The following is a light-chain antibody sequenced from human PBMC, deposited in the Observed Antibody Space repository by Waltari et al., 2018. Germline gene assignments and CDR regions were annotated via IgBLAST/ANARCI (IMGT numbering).Light chain of an antibody. V-gene: IGKV1-39*01. J-gene: IGKJ4*01. CDR2: ATF. CDR1: QSISGY. Sequence: DIQMTQSPSSLSASVGDRVTITCRASQSISGYLNWYQQKPGKAPKVLIYATFSLQSVVPSRFSGSGSGTDFTLTITSLQPEDFATYYCQQSYRTPPLTFGGGTKVEIK. CDR3: QQSYRTPPLT.